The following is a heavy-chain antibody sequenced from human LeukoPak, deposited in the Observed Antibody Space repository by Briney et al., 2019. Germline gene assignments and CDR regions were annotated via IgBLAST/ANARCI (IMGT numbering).Heavy chain of an antibody. V-gene: IGHV3-74*01. D-gene: IGHD3-3*01. CDR2: INSDESST. Sequence: GGSLRLSCAGSGFTFSSYWMHWVRQVPGKGPVWVSRINSDESSTSYADSVKGRFTISRDNAKNTLYLQMNSLRAEDTAVYYCVRGTSIFGVVTYYNYYYMDVWGKGTTVTVSS. CDR1: GFTFSSYW. CDR3: VRGTSIFGVVTYYNYYYMDV. J-gene: IGHJ6*03.